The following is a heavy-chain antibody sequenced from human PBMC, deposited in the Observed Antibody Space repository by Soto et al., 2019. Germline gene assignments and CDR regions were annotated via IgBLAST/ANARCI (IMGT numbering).Heavy chain of an antibody. D-gene: IGHD3-3*01. V-gene: IGHV3-7*01. Sequence: PXGSLLLSCVASGFTFSDYRMSWVRQAPGKGPEWVANIKQDGSEKNYKDSVKGRFSISRDNTKNSLFLQMSDLRADDTDVYHCARAGGYDFWSLFDPWGQGTLVTVSS. CDR3: ARAGGYDFWSLFDP. CDR2: IKQDGSEK. J-gene: IGHJ5*02. CDR1: GFTFSDYR.